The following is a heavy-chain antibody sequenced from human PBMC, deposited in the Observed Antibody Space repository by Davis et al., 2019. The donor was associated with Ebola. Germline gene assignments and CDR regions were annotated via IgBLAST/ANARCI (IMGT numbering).Heavy chain of an antibody. Sequence: PGGSLRLSCAASGFTFSSYSMNWVRQAPGKGLEWVSSISSSSSYIYYADSVKGRFTISRDNAKNSLYLQMNSLRAEDTAVYYCAKNDGINGWFGIDVWAQGTTVTVSS. CDR1: GFTFSSYS. D-gene: IGHD6-19*01. CDR2: ISSSSSYI. CDR3: AKNDGINGWFGIDV. V-gene: IGHV3-21*04. J-gene: IGHJ6*02.